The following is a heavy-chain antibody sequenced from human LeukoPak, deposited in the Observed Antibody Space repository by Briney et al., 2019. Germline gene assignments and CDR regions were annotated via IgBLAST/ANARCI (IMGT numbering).Heavy chain of an antibody. V-gene: IGHV1-8*01. CDR2: MNPNSGNT. D-gene: IGHD1-7*01. CDR3: ARGLITGTHYYYYMDV. CDR1: GYTFTSYD. J-gene: IGHJ6*03. Sequence: ASVKVSCKASGYTFTSYDINWVRQATGQGLEWMGWMNPNSGNTGYAQKFQGRVTMTRNTSIGTAYMELSSLRSEDTAVYYCARGLITGTHYYYYMDVWGKGTTVTV.